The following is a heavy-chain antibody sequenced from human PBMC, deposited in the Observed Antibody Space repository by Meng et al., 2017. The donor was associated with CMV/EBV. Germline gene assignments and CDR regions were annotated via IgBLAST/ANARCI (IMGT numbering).Heavy chain of an antibody. Sequence: ASVKVSCKASGYTFTGYYMHWVRQAPGQGLEWMGWINPNSGGTNYAQKFQGRVTMTRDTSISTAYMELSRLRSDDTAVYYRARGGIAVAGTYDYWGQGTLVTVSS. J-gene: IGHJ4*02. CDR3: ARGGIAVAGTYDY. CDR2: INPNSGGT. CDR1: GYTFTGYY. D-gene: IGHD6-19*01. V-gene: IGHV1-2*02.